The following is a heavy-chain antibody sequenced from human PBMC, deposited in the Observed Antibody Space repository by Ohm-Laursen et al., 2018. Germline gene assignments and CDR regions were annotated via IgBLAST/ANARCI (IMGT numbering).Heavy chain of an antibody. J-gene: IGHJ6*02. CDR3: AKAHFSGSPNYNMDV. V-gene: IGHV3-9*01. CDR2: ISWNSGSI. CDR1: GFTFDDYA. Sequence: SLRLSCAASGFTFDDYAMHWVRKAPGKGLEWVSGISWNSGSIGYADSVKGRFTISRDNAKNSLYLQMKSLRAEDTALYYCAKAHFSGSPNYNMDVWGQGTTVTVSS. D-gene: IGHD3-10*01.